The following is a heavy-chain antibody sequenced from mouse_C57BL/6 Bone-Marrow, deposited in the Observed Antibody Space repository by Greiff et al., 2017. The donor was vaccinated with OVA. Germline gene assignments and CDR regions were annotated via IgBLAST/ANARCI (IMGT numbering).Heavy chain of an antibody. CDR3: ARRSLYYDYDGWYFDV. Sequence: QVTLKESGPGILQSSQTLSLTCSFSGFSLSTSGMGVSWIRQPSGKGLEWLAHLYWDDDKRYTPSLKSRLTISKDTSRNQVFLKITSVDTADTATYYCARRSLYYDYDGWYFDVWGTGTTVTVSS. D-gene: IGHD2-4*01. CDR1: GFSLSTSGMG. J-gene: IGHJ1*03. CDR2: LYWDDDK. V-gene: IGHV8-12*01.